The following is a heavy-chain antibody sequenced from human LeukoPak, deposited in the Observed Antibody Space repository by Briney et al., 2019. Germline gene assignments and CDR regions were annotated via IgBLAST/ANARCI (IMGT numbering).Heavy chain of an antibody. D-gene: IGHD4-11*01. V-gene: IGHV1-2*02. CDR3: ARDRSSTVTTGFWFDP. J-gene: IGHJ5*02. CDR1: GYTFTGYY. CDR2: INPNSGGT. Sequence: ASVKVSCKASGYTFTGYYMHWVRQAPGQGLEWMGWINPNSGGTNYAQKFQGRVTMTRDTSISTAYMELSRLRSDDTAVYYCARDRSSTVTTGFWFDPWGQGTLVTDSS.